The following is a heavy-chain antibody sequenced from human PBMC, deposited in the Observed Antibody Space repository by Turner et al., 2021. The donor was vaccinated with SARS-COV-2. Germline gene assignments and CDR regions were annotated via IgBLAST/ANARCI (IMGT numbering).Heavy chain of an antibody. Sequence: QLPLQESGPGLVKPSEPLSLSCTVSGGSLRCSYYYWGWIRQPPGKGLEWMGSIYYSASTYYNPSLKSRVTISVDTSKNQFSLKLNSVTAADTAVYYCARHGPTSTTKAFDPWGQGTLVTVSS. V-gene: IGHV4-39*01. CDR1: GGSLRCSYYY. D-gene: IGHD4-17*01. J-gene: IGHJ5*02. CDR2: IYYSAST. CDR3: ARHGPTSTTKAFDP.